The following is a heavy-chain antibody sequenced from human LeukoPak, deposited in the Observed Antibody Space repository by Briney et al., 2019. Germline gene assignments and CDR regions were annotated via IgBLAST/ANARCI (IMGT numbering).Heavy chain of an antibody. CDR3: ARELPYCSSTSCYDLFDP. D-gene: IGHD2-2*01. V-gene: IGHV4-59*01. J-gene: IGHJ5*02. Sequence: PSETLSLTCTVSGGSISSYYWSWIRQPAGKGLEWIGYIYYSGSTNYNPSLKSRVTISVDTSKNQFSLKLSSVTAADTAVYYCARELPYCSSTSCYDLFDPWGQGTLVTVSS. CDR2: IYYSGST. CDR1: GGSISSYY.